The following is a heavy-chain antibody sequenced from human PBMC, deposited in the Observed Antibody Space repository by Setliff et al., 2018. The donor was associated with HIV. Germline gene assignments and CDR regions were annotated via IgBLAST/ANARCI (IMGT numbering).Heavy chain of an antibody. CDR2: IYPGDSDT. CDR1: GYGFSNYW. Sequence: GESLKISCKGSGYGFSNYWLAWVRQTPGKGLEWMGIIYPGDSDTRYSPSFPGQVTFSADKSINTAYLQWGSLKASDTGIYFCARQTSRYITLSPPDYWGQGTLVTVSS. V-gene: IGHV5-51*01. J-gene: IGHJ4*02. CDR3: ARQTSRYITLSPPDY. D-gene: IGHD3-9*01.